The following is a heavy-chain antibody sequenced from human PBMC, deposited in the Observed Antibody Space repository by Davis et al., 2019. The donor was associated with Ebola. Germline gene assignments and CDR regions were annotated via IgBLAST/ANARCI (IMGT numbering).Heavy chain of an antibody. CDR3: TGTVTTLDY. CDR2: IRSKANSYAT. V-gene: IGHV3-73*01. CDR1: GFTFSGSA. Sequence: GGSLRLSCAASGFTFSGSAMHWVRQASGKGLEWVGRIRSKANSYATAYAASVKGRFTISRDDSKNTAYLQMNSLKTEDTAVYYCTGTVTTLDYWGQGTLVTVSS. D-gene: IGHD4-17*01. J-gene: IGHJ4*02.